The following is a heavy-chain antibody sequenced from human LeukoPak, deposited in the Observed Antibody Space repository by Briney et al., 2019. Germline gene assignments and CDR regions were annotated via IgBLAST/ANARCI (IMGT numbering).Heavy chain of an antibody. J-gene: IGHJ6*03. D-gene: IGHD5-18*01. CDR1: GGSISSSSYY. V-gene: IGHV4-39*01. CDR2: IYYSGST. Sequence: PSETLSLTCTVSGGSISSSSYYWGWIRQPPGKGLEWIGSIYYSGSTYYNPSLKSRVTISVDTSKNQFSLKLSSVTAADTAVYYCARHSGYSYGVYYYYYYYMDVWGKGTTVTISS. CDR3: ARHSGYSYGVYYYYYYYMDV.